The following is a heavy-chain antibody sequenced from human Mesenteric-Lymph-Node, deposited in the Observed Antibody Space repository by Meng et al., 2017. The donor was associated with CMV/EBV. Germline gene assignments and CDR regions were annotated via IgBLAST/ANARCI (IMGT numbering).Heavy chain of an antibody. D-gene: IGHD2-2*01. CDR2: ISAYNGNT. CDR3: ARIVVVPAAPTGYYYYGMDV. CDR1: GYTFTSYG. J-gene: IGHJ6*02. Sequence: ASVKVSCKASGYTFTSYGISWVRQAPGQGLEWMGWISAYNGNTNYAQKLQGRVTMTTDTSTSTAYMELRSLRSDDTAVYYCARIVVVPAAPTGYYYYGMDVWGQGTTVTVSS. V-gene: IGHV1-18*01.